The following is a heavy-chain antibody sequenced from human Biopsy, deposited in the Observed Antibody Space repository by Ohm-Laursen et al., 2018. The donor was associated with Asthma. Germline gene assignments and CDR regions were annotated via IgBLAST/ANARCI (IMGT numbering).Heavy chain of an antibody. CDR3: AKDERLYYGSDSKYMQPVPLGD. V-gene: IGHV3-53*01. J-gene: IGHJ4*02. CDR1: GFAVSRDH. D-gene: IGHD3-10*01. Sequence: GSLRLSCSASGFAVSRDHMFWVRQAPGKGLEWVSVIYSGGTTHTPDSVRGRFTISRDYSKNTLYLQMHSLRAEDTAVYYCAKDERLYYGSDSKYMQPVPLGDWGQGTLVIVSA. CDR2: IYSGGTT.